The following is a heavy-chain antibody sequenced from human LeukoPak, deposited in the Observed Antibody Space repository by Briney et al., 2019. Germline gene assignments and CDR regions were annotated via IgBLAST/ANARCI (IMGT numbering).Heavy chain of an antibody. Sequence: SETLSLTCTVSGGSITNFYWSWIRQPAGKGLEWIGRIYSSGTITYNPSLERRVSMSVDTSKNLFSLRLRSVTAADTAVYYCARDYSSSSEDYFDYWGQGTLVTVSS. D-gene: IGHD6-6*01. J-gene: IGHJ4*02. CDR1: GGSITNFY. CDR2: IYSSGTI. V-gene: IGHV4-4*07. CDR3: ARDYSSSSEDYFDY.